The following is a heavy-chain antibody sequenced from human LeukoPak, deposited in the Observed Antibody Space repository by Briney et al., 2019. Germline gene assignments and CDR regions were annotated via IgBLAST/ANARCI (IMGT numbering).Heavy chain of an antibody. Sequence: GGSLRLSCAASGFTFSSYSMNWVRQAPGKGLEWVSCISSSSSYMYYADPVKGRFTISRDNAKNSLYLQMNSLRAEDTAVYYCARLGSYGGEFDYWGQGTLVTVSS. CDR1: GFTFSSYS. V-gene: IGHV3-21*01. CDR2: ISSSSSYM. J-gene: IGHJ4*02. CDR3: ARLGSYGGEFDY. D-gene: IGHD5-18*01.